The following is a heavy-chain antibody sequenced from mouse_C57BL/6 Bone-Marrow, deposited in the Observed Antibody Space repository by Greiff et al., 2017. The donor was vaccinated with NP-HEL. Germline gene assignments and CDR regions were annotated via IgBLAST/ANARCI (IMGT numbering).Heavy chain of an antibody. CDR3: ARQGWDAGWFAY. V-gene: IGHV5-6*01. Sequence: VQLQQSGGDLVKPGGSLKLSCAASGFTFSSYGMSWVRQTPDKRLEWVATISSGGSYTYYPDSVKGRFTISRDNAKNTLYLQMSSLKSEDTAMYYCARQGWDAGWFAYWGQGTLVTVSA. J-gene: IGHJ3*01. CDR2: ISSGGSYT. CDR1: GFTFSSYG. D-gene: IGHD4-1*01.